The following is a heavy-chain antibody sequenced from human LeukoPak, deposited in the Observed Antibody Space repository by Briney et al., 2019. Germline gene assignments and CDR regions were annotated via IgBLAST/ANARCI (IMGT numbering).Heavy chain of an antibody. CDR2: IYYSGST. J-gene: IGHJ4*02. Sequence: SETLSLTCTVSGGSISSYYWSWIRQPPGKGLEWIGYIYYSGSTNYNPSLKSRVTISVDTSKNQFSLKLNSVTAADTAVYYCARGRCGGSCYDYWGQGTLVTVSS. V-gene: IGHV4-59*01. CDR3: ARGRCGGSCYDY. CDR1: GGSISSYY. D-gene: IGHD2-15*01.